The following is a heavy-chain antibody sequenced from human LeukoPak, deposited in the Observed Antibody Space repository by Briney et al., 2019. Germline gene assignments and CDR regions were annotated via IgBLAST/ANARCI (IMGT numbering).Heavy chain of an antibody. Sequence: ASVKVSCKASGYTFTSYYMHWVRQAPGQGLEWMGIINPSGGSTTYAQKFQGSITMTRDTSTSTVYMELSGLRSEDTAVYYCARGDNWNWGLDPWGQGTLVTVSS. CDR3: ARGDNWNWGLDP. D-gene: IGHD1-7*01. V-gene: IGHV1-46*03. J-gene: IGHJ5*02. CDR1: GYTFTSYY. CDR2: INPSGGST.